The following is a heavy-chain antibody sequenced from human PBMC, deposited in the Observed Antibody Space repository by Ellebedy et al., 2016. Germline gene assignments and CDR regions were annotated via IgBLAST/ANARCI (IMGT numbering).Heavy chain of an antibody. CDR3: YYGHYSGS. V-gene: IGHV3-23*01. CDR1: GFTFGNFF. Sequence: GESLKISXVASGFTFGNFFMSWVRQAPGGGLEWISTISGGGDTTVSADSVKGRFTISRDNFRNTLYLQMNSLRAEDTAVYYCYYGHYSGSWGQGTLVIVSS. D-gene: IGHD4-17*01. J-gene: IGHJ4*02. CDR2: ISGGGDTT.